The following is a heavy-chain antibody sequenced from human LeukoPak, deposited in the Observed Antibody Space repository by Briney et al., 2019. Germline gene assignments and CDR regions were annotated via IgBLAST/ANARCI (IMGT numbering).Heavy chain of an antibody. D-gene: IGHD5-24*01. CDR2: IHTSGGST. CDR1: GDTFTNYF. CDR3: ARGDDHYYYALDV. Sequence: ASVKVSCKASGDTFTNYFVRWVRQAPGQGPEWMGLIHTSGGSTTYAQKFQGRVTMTGDTSTSTVYMELSSLRSEDTAVYYCARGDDHYYYALDVWGQGTTVAVSS. V-gene: IGHV1-46*01. J-gene: IGHJ6*02.